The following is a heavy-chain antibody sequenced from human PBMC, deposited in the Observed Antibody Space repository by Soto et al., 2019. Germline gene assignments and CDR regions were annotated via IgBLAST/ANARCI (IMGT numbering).Heavy chain of an antibody. D-gene: IGHD2-15*01. J-gene: IGHJ4*02. V-gene: IGHV4-39*01. CDR3: AGQRPQEDGSQNGFDY. CDR1: GDSINSGTYS. Sequence: QLQLQESGPGLVKPSETLSLTCTVSGDSINSGTYSWGWIRQPPGKGLEDIGTIYYSGNTYYHSSHKSRVTTSLHPTNNHFSLTLTPVTAADTAVYYRAGQRPQEDGSQNGFDYGGQGTLVAVSS. CDR2: IYYSGNT.